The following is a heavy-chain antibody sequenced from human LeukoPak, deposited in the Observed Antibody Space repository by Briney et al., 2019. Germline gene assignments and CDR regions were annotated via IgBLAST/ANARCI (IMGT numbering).Heavy chain of an antibody. J-gene: IGHJ4*02. CDR1: GGSFSGYY. CDR3: ARARTSTNFFDY. CDR2: INYRGST. V-gene: IGHV4-34*01. Sequence: PSETLSLTCAVYGGSFSGYYWNWIRQPPGKGLEWIGEINYRGSTSYNPSLKSRVTISVDTSKNQFSLKLNSVTAADTAVYYCARARTSTNFFDYWGQGTLVTVSS. D-gene: IGHD1-14*01.